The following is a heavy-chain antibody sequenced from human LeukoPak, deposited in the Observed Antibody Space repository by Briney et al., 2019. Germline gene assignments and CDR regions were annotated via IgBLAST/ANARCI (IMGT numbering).Heavy chain of an antibody. V-gene: IGHV3-66*01. J-gene: IGHJ4*02. CDR2: IYAIGTT. CDR1: GFTVSSSY. CDR3: ARGSATATIQLDN. D-gene: IGHD5-24*01. Sequence: GFLRLSCTASGFTVSSSYMSWVRQAPGKGLEWVSLIYAIGTTYYADSVKGRFTISRDNSKNTVYLQMNSLRAEDTAVYYCARGSATATIQLDNWGQGTLVTVSS.